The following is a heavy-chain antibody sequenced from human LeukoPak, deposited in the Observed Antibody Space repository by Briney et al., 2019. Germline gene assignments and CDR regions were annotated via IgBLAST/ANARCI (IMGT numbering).Heavy chain of an antibody. Sequence: SQTLSLTCTVSGFAISSDAMYWVWMGQRPGKDLEWVGNSYYSGSIYYNPSLKRRVTISAYTSKNQFSLRLSSVTAADTAVYYWARRCGAAFYIWGQGTMVTVSS. CDR1: GFAISSDAMY. CDR2: SYYSGSI. J-gene: IGHJ3*02. CDR3: ARRCGAAFYI. D-gene: IGHD3-10*01. V-gene: IGHV4-30-4*01.